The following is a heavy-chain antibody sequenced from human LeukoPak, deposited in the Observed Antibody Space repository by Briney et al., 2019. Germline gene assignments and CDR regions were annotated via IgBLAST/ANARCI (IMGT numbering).Heavy chain of an antibody. CDR1: GFTFSSYG. V-gene: IGHV3-30*18. Sequence: GGSLRLSCAASGFTFSSYGMHWVRQAPGKGLEWVAVISYDGSNKYYADSVKGRFTISRDNSKNTLYLQMNSLRAEDTAVYYCAKDRGYMDVWGKGTRSPSP. CDR3: AKDRGYMDV. D-gene: IGHD3-10*01. J-gene: IGHJ6*03. CDR2: ISYDGSNK.